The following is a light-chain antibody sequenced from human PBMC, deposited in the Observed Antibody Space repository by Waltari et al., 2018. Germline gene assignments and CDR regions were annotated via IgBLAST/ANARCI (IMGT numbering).Light chain of an antibody. J-gene: IGLJ3*02. CDR2: DVI. Sequence: QQQPATAQQLLVYDVIGRPAGVSTRFSCSKSCTTASLTISGLQAEDEADYYCCSYAGRNIWVFGGGTKVTFL. CDR3: CSYAGRNIWV. V-gene: IGLV2-23*02.